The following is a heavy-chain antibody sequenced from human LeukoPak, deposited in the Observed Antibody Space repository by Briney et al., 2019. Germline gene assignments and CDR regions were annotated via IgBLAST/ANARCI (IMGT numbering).Heavy chain of an antibody. CDR3: ARDMYYYDGSGDY. Sequence: SETLSLTCTVSGGSISRYYWSWIRQPPGKGLEWIGYIYYSGSTNYNPSLKSRVTISINTSKNQFSLKLTSVTAADTAVYYCARDMYYYDGSGDYWGQGTLVTVSS. CDR2: IYYSGST. J-gene: IGHJ4*02. V-gene: IGHV4-59*12. CDR1: GGSISRYY. D-gene: IGHD3-22*01.